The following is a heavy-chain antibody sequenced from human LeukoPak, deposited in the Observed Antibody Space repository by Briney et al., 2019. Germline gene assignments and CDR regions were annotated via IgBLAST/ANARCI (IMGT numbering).Heavy chain of an antibody. V-gene: IGHV1-18*01. CDR1: GYTFTSYG. CDR2: ISAYNGNT. Sequence: ASVKVSRKASGYTFTSYGISWVRQAPGQGLEWMGWISAYNGNTNYAQKLQGRVTMTTDTSTSTAYMELRSLRSDDTAVYYCARRVVVVPAASHPYYGMDVWGQGTTVTVSS. J-gene: IGHJ6*02. D-gene: IGHD2-2*01. CDR3: ARRVVVVPAASHPYYGMDV.